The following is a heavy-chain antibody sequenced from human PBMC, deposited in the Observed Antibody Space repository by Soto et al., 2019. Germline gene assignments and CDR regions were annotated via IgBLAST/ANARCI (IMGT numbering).Heavy chain of an antibody. CDR1: GGSFSGYY. Sequence: PSETLSLTCAVYGGSFSGYYWSWIRQPPGKGLEWIGEINHSGSTNYNPSLKSRVTISVDTSKNQSSLKLSSVTAADTAVYYCARGRSLYYDFWSGYGFSYYFDYWGQGTLVTVSS. J-gene: IGHJ4*02. CDR2: INHSGST. D-gene: IGHD3-3*01. CDR3: ARGRSLYYDFWSGYGFSYYFDY. V-gene: IGHV4-34*01.